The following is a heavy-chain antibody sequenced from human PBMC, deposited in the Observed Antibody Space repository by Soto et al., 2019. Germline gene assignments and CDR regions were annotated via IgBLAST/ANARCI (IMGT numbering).Heavy chain of an antibody. J-gene: IGHJ4*02. CDR2: INAGNGNT. CDR3: ARSIVVVTALDY. CDR1: GYTFTSYA. V-gene: IGHV1-3*01. Sequence: ASVKVSCKASGYTFTSYAMHWVRQAPGQRLEWMGWINAGNGNTKYSQKFQGRVTITRDTSASTAYMELSSQRSEDTAVYYCARSIVVVTALDYWGQGTLVTVS. D-gene: IGHD2-21*02.